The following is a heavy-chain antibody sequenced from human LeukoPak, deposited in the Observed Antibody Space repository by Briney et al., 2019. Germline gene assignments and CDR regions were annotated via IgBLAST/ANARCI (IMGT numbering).Heavy chain of an antibody. Sequence: PGGSLRLSCAASGFTFGDYAMSWFRQAPGKGLEWVGFIRSKAYGGTTEYAASVKGRFTISRDDSKSIAYLQMNSLKTEDTAVYYCTRKKISIPKYYDILTGYLHYFDYWGQGTLVTVSS. CDR2: IRSKAYGGTT. CDR1: GFTFGDYA. J-gene: IGHJ4*02. V-gene: IGHV3-49*03. CDR3: TRKKISIPKYYDILTGYLHYFDY. D-gene: IGHD3-9*01.